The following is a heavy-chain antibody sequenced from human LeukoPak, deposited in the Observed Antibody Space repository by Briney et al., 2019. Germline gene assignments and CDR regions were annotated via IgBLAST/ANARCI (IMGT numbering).Heavy chain of an antibody. CDR1: GFTFDDYA. J-gene: IGHJ3*02. Sequence: AGGSLRLSCAASGFTFDDYAMHWVRQAPGKGLEWVSLISWDGGSTYYADSVKGRFTISRDNSKNSLYLQMNSLRAEDTAVYYCARVRPGSSGYYYYGKGDDAFDIWGQGTMVTVSS. CDR3: ARVRPGSSGYYYYGKGDDAFDI. V-gene: IGHV3-43D*03. CDR2: ISWDGGST. D-gene: IGHD3-22*01.